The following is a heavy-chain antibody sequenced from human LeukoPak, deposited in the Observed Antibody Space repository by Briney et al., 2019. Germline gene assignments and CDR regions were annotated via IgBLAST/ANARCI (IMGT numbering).Heavy chain of an antibody. Sequence: GGSLRLSCAASGFTFSSYAMSWVRQAPGKGLEWVSAISGSGGSTYYADSVKGRFTISRDNSKNTLYLQMNSLRAEDTAVYYCAKHLLRYFDWFHNWFDPWGQGTLVTVSS. J-gene: IGHJ5*02. CDR2: ISGSGGST. D-gene: IGHD3-9*01. V-gene: IGHV3-23*01. CDR1: GFTFSSYA. CDR3: AKHLLRYFDWFHNWFDP.